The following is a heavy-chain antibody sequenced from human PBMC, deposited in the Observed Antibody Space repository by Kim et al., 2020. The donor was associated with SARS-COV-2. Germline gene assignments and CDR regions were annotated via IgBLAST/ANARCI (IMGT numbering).Heavy chain of an antibody. CDR3: ARGRQQLGYCDY. J-gene: IGHJ4*02. V-gene: IGHV4-34*01. D-gene: IGHD6-13*01. Sequence: TPSLKSRFTISVDTSKNQFSLNLTSVSVTAADTAVDYCARGRQQLGYCDYWGQGILVTVSS.